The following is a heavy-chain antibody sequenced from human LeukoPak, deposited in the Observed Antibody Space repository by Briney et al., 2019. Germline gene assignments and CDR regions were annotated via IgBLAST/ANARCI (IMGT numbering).Heavy chain of an antibody. CDR1: GFTFSSYW. V-gene: IGHV3-7*01. J-gene: IGHJ4*02. D-gene: IGHD6-6*01. Sequence: GGSLRLSCAASGFTFSSYWMSWVRQAPGKGLEWVANIKQDGSEKYYVDSVKGRFTISRDNAKNSLYLQMNSLRAEDTAVYYCARDTSGVEYSSTQVFDYWGQGTLVTVSS. CDR3: ARDTSGVEYSSTQVFDY. CDR2: IKQDGSEK.